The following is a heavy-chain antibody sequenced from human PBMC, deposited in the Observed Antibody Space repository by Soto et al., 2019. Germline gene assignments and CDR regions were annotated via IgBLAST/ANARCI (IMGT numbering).Heavy chain of an antibody. CDR3: ARATVTRTLDY. CDR1: GFTFSNYW. J-gene: IGHJ4*02. V-gene: IGHV3-74*01. Sequence: EVQLVESGGDLVQPGGSLRLSCAASGFTFSNYWIHWVRHAPGKGLVYVSRLNGDGTSTNYADSVKGRFTISRDNAKNTVYLQMYSLRVEDTAVYYCARATVTRTLDYWGQGPLVNVSS. D-gene: IGHD4-17*01. CDR2: LNGDGTST.